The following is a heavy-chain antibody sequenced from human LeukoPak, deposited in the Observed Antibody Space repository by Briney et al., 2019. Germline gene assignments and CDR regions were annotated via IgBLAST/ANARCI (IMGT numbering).Heavy chain of an antibody. V-gene: IGHV3-23*01. CDR2: ISGSGGNT. D-gene: IGHD3-10*01. CDR1: GFTFSSYG. J-gene: IGHJ4*02. Sequence: GGSLRLSCAASGFTFSSYGMSWVRQAPGKGLEWVSTISGSGGNTFYADSVKGRFTISRDNSKNTLYLQMNSLRAEDTAVYYCAKGYYGSGNYNFVDYWGQGTLVTVSS. CDR3: AKGYYGSGNYNFVDY.